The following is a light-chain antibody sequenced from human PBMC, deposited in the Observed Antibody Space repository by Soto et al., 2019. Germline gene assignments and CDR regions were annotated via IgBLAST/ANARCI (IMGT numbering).Light chain of an antibody. CDR2: ATS. Sequence: MMMTQSPATLSVSPGERVTLSCGASQALRSSYLAWYQQKPGLAPRLLIYATSSRATGIPDRFSGGGSGTNFTLTINKLEPEDFAVYYCQQYGTSPRSITFGQGTRLEI. V-gene: IGKV3D-20*01. CDR1: QALRSSY. J-gene: IGKJ5*01. CDR3: QQYGTSPRSIT.